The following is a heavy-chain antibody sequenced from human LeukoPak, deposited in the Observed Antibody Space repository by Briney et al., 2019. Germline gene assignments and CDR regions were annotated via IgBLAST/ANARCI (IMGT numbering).Heavy chain of an antibody. CDR3: ARHPYQLLWLSWFDP. CDR1: GGSSSSSRYY. J-gene: IGHJ5*02. V-gene: IGHV4-39*01. Sequence: PSETLSLTCTVSGGSSSSSRYYWCWIRQPPGKGLEWIGSIYYSGSTYYNPSLKTRVTISVDTSKNQFSLKLSSVTAADTAVYYCARHPYQLLWLSWFDPWGQGTLVTVSS. D-gene: IGHD2-2*01. CDR2: IYYSGST.